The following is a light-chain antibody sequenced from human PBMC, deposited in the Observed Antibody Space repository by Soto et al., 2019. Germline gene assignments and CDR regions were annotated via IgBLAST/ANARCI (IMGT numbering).Light chain of an antibody. J-gene: IGKJ1*01. CDR3: QYYGNSPLT. Sequence: ENVLTQSPGTLSSSPGERITLSCRASQSVSSNYLAWYQQKPGQAPRLLIYGAFNRATGIPDRFSGGGSGTDFTLTITRLEPEDFAVYYCQYYGNSPLTFGQGTKVDI. CDR2: GAF. CDR1: QSVSSNY. V-gene: IGKV3-20*01.